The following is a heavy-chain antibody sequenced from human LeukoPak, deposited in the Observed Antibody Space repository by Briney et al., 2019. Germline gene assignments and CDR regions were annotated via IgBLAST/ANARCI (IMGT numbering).Heavy chain of an antibody. J-gene: IGHJ4*02. Sequence: SETLSLTCTVSGGSISSRNYYWGWIRQPPGKGLEWIGSIYYSGSTYYNPSLKSRVTISVDTSKNQFSLKLSSVTAADTAVYYCASYGNYFDYWGQGTLVTVSS. CDR2: IYYSGST. V-gene: IGHV4-39*07. CDR1: GGSISSRNYY. D-gene: IGHD1-26*01. CDR3: ASYGNYFDY.